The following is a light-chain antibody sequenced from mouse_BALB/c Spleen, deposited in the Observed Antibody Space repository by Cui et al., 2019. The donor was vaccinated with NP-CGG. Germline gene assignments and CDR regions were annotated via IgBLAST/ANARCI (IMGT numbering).Light chain of an antibody. CDR3: ALWYSNHWV. J-gene: IGLJ1*01. CDR1: TGAVTTSNY. V-gene: IGLV1*01. CDR2: GTN. Sequence: QAVVTQDFALTTSPGETVTLTCRSSTGAVTTSNYANWVQEKPDHLFTGLIGGTNNRVPGVPARFSGSLIGDKAALTIIGAQTEDEAIYFCALWYSNHWVFGGGTKLTVL.